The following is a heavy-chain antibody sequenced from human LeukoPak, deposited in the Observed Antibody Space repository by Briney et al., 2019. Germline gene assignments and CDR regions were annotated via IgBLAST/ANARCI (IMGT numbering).Heavy chain of an antibody. D-gene: IGHD5-12*01. V-gene: IGHV4-61*02. CDR2: IYISGST. CDR3: ARGRVRGYDFAWFDP. J-gene: IGHJ5*02. CDR1: GGSISRGSYY. Sequence: TLSLTCTDSGGSISRGSYYWSWIRQPAGNGLEWIRCIYISGSTNYNPSLKSRVTISVDTPKNQFSLKLSSVTAADTAVYYCARGRVRGYDFAWFDPWGQGTLVTVSS.